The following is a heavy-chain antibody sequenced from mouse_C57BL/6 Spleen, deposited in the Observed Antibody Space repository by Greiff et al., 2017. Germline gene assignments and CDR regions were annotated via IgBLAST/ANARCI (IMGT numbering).Heavy chain of an antibody. Sequence: QVQLQQSGAELMKPGASVKLSCKATGYTFTGYWIEWVKQRPGHGLEWIGEILPGSGSTNYNEKFKGKATFTADTSSNNAYMQLSSLTTEDSAIYYCARGPYYYGSSPHYFDYWGQGTTLTVAS. CDR1: GYTFTGYW. D-gene: IGHD1-1*01. J-gene: IGHJ2*01. CDR3: ARGPYYYGSSPHYFDY. CDR2: ILPGSGST. V-gene: IGHV1-9*01.